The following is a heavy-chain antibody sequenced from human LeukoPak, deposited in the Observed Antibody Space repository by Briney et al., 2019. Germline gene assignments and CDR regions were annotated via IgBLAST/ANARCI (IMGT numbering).Heavy chain of an antibody. V-gene: IGHV3-23*01. CDR1: GFSFGSYG. CDR2: IRYSDGTT. CDR3: AKGGGRPLDDAFDI. J-gene: IGHJ3*02. Sequence: PGGSLRLSCVASGFSFGSYGMSWFRQAPGKGLEWVSTIRYSDGTTYYADSVKGRFTVSRDNSKNTLSLQMDNLRTEDTAVYYCAKGGGRPLDDAFDIWGQETMVTVSS.